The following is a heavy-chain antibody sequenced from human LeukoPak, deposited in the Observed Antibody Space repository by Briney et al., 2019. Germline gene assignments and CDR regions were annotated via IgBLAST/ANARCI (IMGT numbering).Heavy chain of an antibody. CDR1: GYTFTNYG. Sequence: ASVKVSCKASGYTFTNYGFSWVRQAPGQGLEWMGWISAYNGNTNYAQKLQGGVTLTTDTSTTTAYLDLRSLRSDDTAVYYCARGPGGILTGYYDYWGQGTLVTVSS. V-gene: IGHV1-18*01. D-gene: IGHD3-9*01. J-gene: IGHJ4*02. CDR2: ISAYNGNT. CDR3: ARGPGGILTGYYDY.